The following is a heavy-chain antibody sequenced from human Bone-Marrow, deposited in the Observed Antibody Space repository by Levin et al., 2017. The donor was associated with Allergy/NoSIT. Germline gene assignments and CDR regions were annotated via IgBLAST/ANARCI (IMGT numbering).Heavy chain of an antibody. CDR1: GFTFSTDG. CDR2: ISFDGSNQ. V-gene: IGHV3-30*18. J-gene: IGHJ6*02. Sequence: GESLKISCAASGFTFSTDGMHWVRQAPGKGLEWVAVISFDGSNQDYADSVKGRFTISRDNSKNTLYLQMNSLRVEDTAVYYCAKDLGDFYYYGMEVWGQGTTVTVSS. D-gene: IGHD4-17*01. CDR3: AKDLGDFYYYGMEV.